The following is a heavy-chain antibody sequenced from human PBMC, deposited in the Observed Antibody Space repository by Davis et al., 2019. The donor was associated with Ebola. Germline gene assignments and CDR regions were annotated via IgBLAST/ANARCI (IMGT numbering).Heavy chain of an antibody. V-gene: IGHV3-7*03. J-gene: IGHJ4*02. D-gene: IGHD3-22*01. Sequence: GGSLRLSCAASGFTFSSYWMSWVRQAPGKGLEWVANINQDGSEKYYVDSVKGRFTISRDNAKNSLYLQMNSLRAEDTAVYYCARVLTWYYYDSSGYGSSSFFDYWGQGTLVTVSS. CDR3: ARVLTWYYYDSSGYGSSSFFDY. CDR1: GFTFSSYW. CDR2: INQDGSEK.